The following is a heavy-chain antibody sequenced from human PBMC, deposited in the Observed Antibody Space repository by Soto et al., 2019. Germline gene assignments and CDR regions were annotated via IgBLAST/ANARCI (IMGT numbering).Heavy chain of an antibody. V-gene: IGHV1-18*01. CDR2: IRGDNGQT. D-gene: IGHD5-18*01. J-gene: IGHJ6*02. CDR1: GYTFTSYG. Sequence: QVQVVQSGPEVKKPGASVMVAFKAYGYTFTSYGISWVRLAHGRGLEWMGWIRGDNGQTTYGQKFRGRVTITTDTSTSTAYMELRSLRSDDTGVYDCARDGRKQLWVAGLSAMDVWGQGTTVTVSS. CDR3: ARDGRKQLWVAGLSAMDV.